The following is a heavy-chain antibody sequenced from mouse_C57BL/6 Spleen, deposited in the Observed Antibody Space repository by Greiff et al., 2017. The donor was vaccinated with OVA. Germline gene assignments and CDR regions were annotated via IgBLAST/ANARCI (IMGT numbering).Heavy chain of an antibody. D-gene: IGHD2-3*01. CDR3: ARDDGYPAWFAY. Sequence: VKLQESGAELVKPGASVKISCKASGYAFSSYWMNWVKQRPGKGLEWIGQIYPGDGDTNYNGKFKGKATLTADKSSSTAYMQLSSLTSEDSAVFFCARDDGYPAWFAYWGQGTLVTVSA. J-gene: IGHJ3*01. CDR2: IYPGDGDT. V-gene: IGHV1-80*01. CDR1: GYAFSSYW.